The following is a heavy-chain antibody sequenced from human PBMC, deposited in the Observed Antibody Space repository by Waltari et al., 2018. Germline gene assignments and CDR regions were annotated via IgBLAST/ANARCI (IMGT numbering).Heavy chain of an antibody. CDR3: ARDDVDSSNFGGF. D-gene: IGHD6-13*01. V-gene: IGHV1-18*01. CDR1: GYIFSNYG. Sequence: QLVQSGAEVKKPGASVKVSCKASGYIFSNYGITWVRKAPGQGLEWMGWIYHYNGNTKYEQNFQGRVTMTTDTSTTTAYMEIRSLRSDDTAIYYCARDDVDSSNFGGFWGQGTLVTVSS. J-gene: IGHJ4*02. CDR2: IYHYNGNT.